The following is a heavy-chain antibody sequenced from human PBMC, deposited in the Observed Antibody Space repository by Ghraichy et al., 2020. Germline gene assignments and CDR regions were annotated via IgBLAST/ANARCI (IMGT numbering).Heavy chain of an antibody. D-gene: IGHD4-17*01. V-gene: IGHV4-59*01. CDR3: ARQKDYGDFLDY. J-gene: IGHJ4*02. Sequence: SQNLSLTCTVSGGSISSYYWSWIRQPPGKGLEWIGYIYYSGSTNYNPSLKSRVTISVDTSKNQFSLKLSSVTAADTAVYYCARQKDYGDFLDYWGQGTLVTVSS. CDR1: GGSISSYY. CDR2: IYYSGST.